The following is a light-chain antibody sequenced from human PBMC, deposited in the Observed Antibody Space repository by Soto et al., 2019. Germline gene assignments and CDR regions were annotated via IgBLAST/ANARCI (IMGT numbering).Light chain of an antibody. CDR3: SSYTITTTLSAV. V-gene: IGLV2-14*01. CDR2: GVT. Sequence: QSVLTQPASVSGSPGQSITISCTGTSSDVGGYNYVSWYQQHPGKAPKLXIYGVTNRPSGVSNRXSGXKSXXXXXXTISGLQAEDEADYYCSSYTITTTLSAVFGGGTKLTVL. J-gene: IGLJ2*01. CDR1: SSDVGGYNY.